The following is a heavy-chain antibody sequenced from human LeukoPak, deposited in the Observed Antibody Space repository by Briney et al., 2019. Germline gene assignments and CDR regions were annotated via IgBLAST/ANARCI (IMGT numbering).Heavy chain of an antibody. V-gene: IGHV4-39*07. D-gene: IGHD1-26*01. J-gene: IGHJ5*02. CDR1: GGSISSTYY. CDR2: IYYSGST. Sequence: PSETLSLTCTVSGGSISSTYYWGWIRQPPGKGMEWIGSIYYSGSTYYNPSLKSRVTMSVDTSKNQFSLKLSSVTAADTAVYYCARDGMSGSYEWFDPWGQGTLVTVSS. CDR3: ARDGMSGSYEWFDP.